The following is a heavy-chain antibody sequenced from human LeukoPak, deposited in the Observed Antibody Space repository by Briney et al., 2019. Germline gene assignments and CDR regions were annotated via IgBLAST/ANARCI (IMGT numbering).Heavy chain of an antibody. CDR3: ARDRFFYSSGWYYFDY. D-gene: IGHD6-19*01. CDR1: GDSFSSNSAA. CDR2: TYYRSKWYN. Sequence: SQTLSLTCAISGDSFSSNSAAWNWIRQSPSRGLEWLGSTYYRSKWYNDYAVSVKSRITINPDTSKNQFSLQLNSVTPEDTAVYYCARDRFFYSSGWYYFDYWGQGTLVTVSS. J-gene: IGHJ4*02. V-gene: IGHV6-1*01.